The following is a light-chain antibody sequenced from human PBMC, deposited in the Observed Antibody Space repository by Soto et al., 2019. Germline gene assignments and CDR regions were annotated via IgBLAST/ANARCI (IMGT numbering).Light chain of an antibody. J-gene: IGKJ5*01. Sequence: DIQMTQSPSSLSASLGDTVTISCRASQNIENYLHWYQQKAGKAPEVLLYVASVLKDGVSSRLSGSGYGTDFTLTITNLQPEDFAMYYCQQSFGSPPITFGQGTRLEI. CDR1: QNIENY. CDR2: VAS. V-gene: IGKV1-39*01. CDR3: QQSFGSPPIT.